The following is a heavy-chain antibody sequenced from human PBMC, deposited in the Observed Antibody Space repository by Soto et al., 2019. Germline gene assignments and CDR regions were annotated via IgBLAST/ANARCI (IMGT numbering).Heavy chain of an antibody. D-gene: IGHD1-26*01. J-gene: IGHJ5*02. V-gene: IGHV3-23*01. CDR2: ISGSGGST. CDR1: GFTFSSYA. CDR3: AKDLRVGATTDWFDP. Sequence: GGSLRLSCAASGFTFSSYAMSWVRQAPGKGLEWVSAISGSGGSTYYADSVKGRFTISRDNSKNTLYLQMNSLRAEDTAVYYCAKDLRVGATTDWFDPWDQGTLVTVSS.